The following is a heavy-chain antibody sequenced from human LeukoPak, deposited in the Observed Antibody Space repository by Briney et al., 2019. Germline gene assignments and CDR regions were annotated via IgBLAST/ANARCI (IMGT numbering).Heavy chain of an antibody. D-gene: IGHD4-23*01. J-gene: IGHJ4*02. Sequence: SETLSLTCTVSGGSISSSSYYWGWIRQPPGKGLEWIGSIYHSGSTYYNQSLKSRVTISVDTSKNQFSLKLSSVTAADTAVFYCARLKYGGEVYYFDYWGQGTLVTVSS. CDR1: GGSISSSSYY. V-gene: IGHV4-39*01. CDR3: ARLKYGGEVYYFDY. CDR2: IYHSGST.